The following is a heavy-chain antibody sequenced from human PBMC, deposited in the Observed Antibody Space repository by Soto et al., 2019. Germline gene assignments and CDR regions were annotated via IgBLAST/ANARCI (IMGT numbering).Heavy chain of an antibody. Sequence: QVQLQESGPGLVKASETLSLNCTVSDDSLIGYYWSCIRQPAGKGLEGIGRVYNSGRINYNPSLKSRISMSIDMSKNQFSLKLSSVTAADTAVYYCASDRLEMWIYGMDVWGCLTTVTVAS. V-gene: IGHV4-4*07. J-gene: IGHJ6*04. CDR3: ASDRLEMWIYGMDV. CDR1: DDSLIGYY. CDR2: VYNSGRI. D-gene: IGHD5-12*01.